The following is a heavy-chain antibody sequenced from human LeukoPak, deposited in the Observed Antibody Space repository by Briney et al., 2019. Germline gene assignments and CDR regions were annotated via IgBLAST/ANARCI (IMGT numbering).Heavy chain of an antibody. Sequence: TSVTASFTASGFTFTTSAVQWVRQARGQRLEWIGRIVVGSGNTDHAQKFQGRLTITRDISTSTAYMELSSLTSDDTAVYYCARRQGTTLYSDYWRQRPLVTVSS. J-gene: IGHJ4*02. CDR3: ARRQGTTLYSDY. D-gene: IGHD1-1*01. CDR2: IVVGSGNT. CDR1: GFTFTTSA. V-gene: IGHV1-58*01.